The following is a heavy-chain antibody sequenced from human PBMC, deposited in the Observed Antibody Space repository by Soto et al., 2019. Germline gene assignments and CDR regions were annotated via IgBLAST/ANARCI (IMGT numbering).Heavy chain of an antibody. CDR1: GFTFSSYS. CDR2: ISSGSSYI. CDR3: ARDITATGPNWFDP. V-gene: IGHV3-21*01. D-gene: IGHD6-13*01. Sequence: EVQLVESGGGLVKPGGSLRLSCAASGFTFSSYSMNWVRQAPGKGLEWVSSISSGSSYIYYADSIKGRFTISRDNXXNSLYLQMNSLRAEDTAVYYCARDITATGPNWFDPRGQGTLVTVSS. J-gene: IGHJ5*02.